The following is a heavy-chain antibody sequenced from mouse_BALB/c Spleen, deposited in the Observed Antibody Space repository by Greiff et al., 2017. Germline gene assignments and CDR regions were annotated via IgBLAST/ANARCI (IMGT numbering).Heavy chain of an antibody. CDR3: TRFITTDYAMDY. CDR2: IYPGNSDT. J-gene: IGHJ4*01. V-gene: IGHV1-5*01. D-gene: IGHD1-1*01. CDR1: GYSFTSYW. Sequence: VQLQQSGTVLARPGASVKMSCKASGYSFTSYWMHWVKQRPGQGLEWIGAIYPGNSDTSYNQKFKGKAKLTAVTSASTAYMELSSLTNEDSAVYYCTRFITTDYAMDYWGQGTSVTVSS.